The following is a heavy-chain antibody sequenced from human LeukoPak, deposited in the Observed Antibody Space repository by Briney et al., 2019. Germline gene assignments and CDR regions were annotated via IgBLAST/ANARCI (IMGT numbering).Heavy chain of an antibody. D-gene: IGHD6-13*01. CDR1: GGSFSGNS. CDR3: ARSAGYSSSWPLYYFDY. CDR2: INHSGRT. V-gene: IGHV4-34*01. J-gene: IGHJ4*02. Sequence: SETLSLTCALSGGSFSGNSWSWIRQPPGKGLEWIGEINHSGRTNYNPTLKSRVTISVDTSKNQFSLKLSSLTAADTAVYYCARSAGYSSSWPLYYFDYWGQGTLVTVSS.